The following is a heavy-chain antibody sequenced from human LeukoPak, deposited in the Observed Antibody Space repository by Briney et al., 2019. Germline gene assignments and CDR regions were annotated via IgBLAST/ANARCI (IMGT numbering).Heavy chain of an antibody. V-gene: IGHV4-61*02. Sequence: SETLSLTCTVSGGSISSGSYYWSWIRQPAGKGLEWIGRSYTSGSTNYNPSLKSRVTISVDTSKNQFSLKLSSVTAADTAVYYCARDRTAAGFFDYWGQGTLVTVSS. CDR2: SYTSGST. CDR3: ARDRTAAGFFDY. J-gene: IGHJ4*02. D-gene: IGHD6-13*01. CDR1: GGSISSGSYY.